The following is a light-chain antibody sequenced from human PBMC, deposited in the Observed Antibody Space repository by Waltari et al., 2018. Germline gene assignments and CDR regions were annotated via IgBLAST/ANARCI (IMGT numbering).Light chain of an antibody. CDR3: LLSCGDAHWV. V-gene: IGLV7-46*01. J-gene: IGLJ3*02. Sequence: TVSPGGTVTITCASSTGVVTSGHYAYWFQQKPGQVPRTLIYDTSKKHSRTPARFSGSILGGKAALTVSGAQPEDEADYYCLLSCGDAHWVFGRGTKLTVL. CDR1: TGVVTSGHY. CDR2: DTS.